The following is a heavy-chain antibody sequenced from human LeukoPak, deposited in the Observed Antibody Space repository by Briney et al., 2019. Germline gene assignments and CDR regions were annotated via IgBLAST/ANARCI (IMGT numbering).Heavy chain of an antibody. CDR2: IIPIFGTA. V-gene: IGHV1-69*13. D-gene: IGHD4-11*01. Sequence: SVKVSCKASGGTFSSYAISWVRQAPGQGLEWMGGIIPIFGTANYAQKFQGRVTITADESTSTAYMELSSLRSEDTAVYYCARESGNYVRAFDIWGQGTMVTVSS. J-gene: IGHJ3*02. CDR1: GGTFSSYA. CDR3: ARESGNYVRAFDI.